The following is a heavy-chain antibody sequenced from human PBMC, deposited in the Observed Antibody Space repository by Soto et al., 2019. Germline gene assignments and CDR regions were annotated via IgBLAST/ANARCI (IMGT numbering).Heavy chain of an antibody. V-gene: IGHV4-4*02. D-gene: IGHD3-10*01. CDR1: GGSISSSNW. CDR3: ARRWGEGRVDY. CDR2: IYHSGNN. Sequence: QVQLQESGPGLVKPSGTLSLTCAVSGGSISSSNWWSWVRQPPGKGLEWIGEIYHSGNNNFNPSLKGRDTMAVDKSRNQFSLKLSSVTAADTAVYYCARRWGEGRVDYWGQGTLVTVSS. J-gene: IGHJ4*02.